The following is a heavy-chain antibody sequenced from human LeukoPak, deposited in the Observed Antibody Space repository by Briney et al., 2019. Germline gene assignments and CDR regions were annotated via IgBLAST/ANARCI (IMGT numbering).Heavy chain of an antibody. D-gene: IGHD4-17*01. CDR1: GFTFSSDA. CDR2: ICGIGGST. Sequence: GGSLRLSCAASGFTFSSDAISWVRQAPGKGLGCVSAICGIGGSTYSADPVKGRFTISIDNSKNTLYLQMNGLRAEDTAVYYWAEVGVEIWGDYEGVYWGQGTLVTVSS. J-gene: IGHJ4*02. CDR3: AEVGVEIWGDYEGVY. V-gene: IGHV3-23*01.